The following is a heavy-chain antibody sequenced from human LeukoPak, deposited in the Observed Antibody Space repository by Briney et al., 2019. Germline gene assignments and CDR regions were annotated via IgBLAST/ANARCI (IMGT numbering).Heavy chain of an antibody. Sequence: GASVKVSCKASGYTFTSYYMHWVRQAPGQGLEWMGWISAYNGNTNYAQKLQGRVTMTTDTSTSTAYMELRSLRSDDTAVYYCARVDGYNSAYYYYMDVWGKGTTVTVSS. V-gene: IGHV1-18*04. CDR2: ISAYNGNT. CDR1: GYTFTSYY. J-gene: IGHJ6*03. CDR3: ARVDGYNSAYYYYMDV. D-gene: IGHD5-24*01.